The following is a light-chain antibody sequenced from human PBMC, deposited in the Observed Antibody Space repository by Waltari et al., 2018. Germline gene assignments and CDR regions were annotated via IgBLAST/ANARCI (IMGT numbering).Light chain of an antibody. Sequence: QSVLTQPPSASGTPGQGVTVPCSGSSPNIGSNTVNWYQQVPGTAPKLLIYSNKQRPSGVPDLFSGSKSGTSASLAISGLRSEDEADYYCAAWDDSLSGPIFATGTKVTV. CDR1: SPNIGSNT. V-gene: IGLV1-44*01. CDR2: SNK. CDR3: AAWDDSLSGPI. J-gene: IGLJ1*01.